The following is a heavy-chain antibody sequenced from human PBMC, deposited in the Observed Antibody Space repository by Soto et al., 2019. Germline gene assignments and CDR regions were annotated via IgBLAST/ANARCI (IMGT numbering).Heavy chain of an antibody. J-gene: IGHJ5*02. CDR1: GGSIISYY. CDR3: ARTYYDFWSGTGPIVDP. CDR2: IYYSGST. Sequence: SETLSLTCTVSGGSIISYYWSWIRQPPGKGLEWIGYIYYSGSTNYNPSLKSRVTISVDTSKNQFSLKLSSVTAADTAVYYCARTYYDFWSGTGPIVDPWGQGTLVTVSS. V-gene: IGHV4-59*01. D-gene: IGHD3-3*01.